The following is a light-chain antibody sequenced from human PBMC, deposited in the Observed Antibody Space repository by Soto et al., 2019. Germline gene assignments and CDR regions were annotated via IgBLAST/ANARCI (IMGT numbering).Light chain of an antibody. Sequence: EIVMTQSPATLSVSPGERATLSCRASQSFSSNLAWYQQKPGQAPRLLIYGASTRATGIPARFSGSGSGTEFTLTISSLQSEDSAVYYCHQYKNWPLTFGRGTKVEIK. V-gene: IGKV3-15*01. CDR1: QSFSSN. CDR2: GAS. J-gene: IGKJ4*01. CDR3: HQYKNWPLT.